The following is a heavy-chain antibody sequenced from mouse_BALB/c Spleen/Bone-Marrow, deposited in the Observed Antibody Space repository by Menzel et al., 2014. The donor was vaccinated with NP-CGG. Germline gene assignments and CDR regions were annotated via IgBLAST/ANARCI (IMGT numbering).Heavy chain of an antibody. V-gene: IGHV5-17*02. CDR3: ATGTRDY. CDR1: GFTFSSFG. Sequence: EVKLVESGGGLVQPGGSRKLSCAASGFTFSSFGMHWVRRAPEKGLEWVAYISSGSSTIYYADTVKGRFTISRDNPKNTLFLQMTSLRSEDTAMYYCATGTRDYWGQGTTLTVSS. J-gene: IGHJ2*01. D-gene: IGHD4-1*01. CDR2: ISSGSSTI.